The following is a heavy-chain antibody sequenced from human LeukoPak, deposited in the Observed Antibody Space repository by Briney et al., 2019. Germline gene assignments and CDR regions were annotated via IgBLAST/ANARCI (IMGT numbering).Heavy chain of an antibody. V-gene: IGHV3-30-3*01. J-gene: IGHJ4*02. CDR3: ARGQIFSDY. Sequence: GGSLRLSCAASGFTFSSYAMHWVRQAPGKGLEWVAVISYDGSNKYYADSVKGRFTISRDNSKNTLYLQMNSLRAEDTAVYYCARGQIFSDYWGQGTLVTVSS. D-gene: IGHD2/OR15-2a*01. CDR2: ISYDGSNK. CDR1: GFTFSSYA.